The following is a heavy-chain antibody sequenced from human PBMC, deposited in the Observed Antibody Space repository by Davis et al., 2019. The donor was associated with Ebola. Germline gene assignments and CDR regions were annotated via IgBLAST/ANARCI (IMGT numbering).Heavy chain of an antibody. D-gene: IGHD4-11*01. CDR1: GYTFTSYY. Sequence: ASSVQVSCKASGYTFTSYYMHWVRQAPGQGLEWMGIINPSGGSTSYAQKFQGRVTMTRDTSTSTVYMELSSLRSEDTAVYYCARDQSSTVMDYWGQGTLVTVSS. CDR3: ARDQSSTVMDY. V-gene: IGHV1-46*01. CDR2: INPSGGST. J-gene: IGHJ4*02.